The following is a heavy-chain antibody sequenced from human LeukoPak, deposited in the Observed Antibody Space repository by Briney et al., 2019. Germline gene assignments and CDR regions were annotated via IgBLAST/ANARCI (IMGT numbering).Heavy chain of an antibody. D-gene: IGHD5-18*01. CDR1: GGSFSGYY. V-gene: IGHV4-59*01. CDR2: IYYSGST. CDR3: ARVDGGYSYGSFYY. Sequence: TSETLSLTCAVYGGSFSGYYWSWIRQPPGKGLEWIGYIYYSGSTNYNPSLKSRVTISVDTSKNQFSLKLSSVTAADTAVYYCARVDGGYSYGSFYYWGQGTLVTVSS. J-gene: IGHJ4*02.